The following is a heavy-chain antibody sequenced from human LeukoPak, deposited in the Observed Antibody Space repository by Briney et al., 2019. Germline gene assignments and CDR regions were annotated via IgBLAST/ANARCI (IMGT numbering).Heavy chain of an antibody. J-gene: IGHJ4*02. Sequence: SETLSLTCTVSGGSISSGGYFWTWIRQHPGKDLEWIGYISYSGSTYYNPSLKSRVFISIDTSKNQFSLKLSSVTAADTAIYYCATSVTSSSGWYYGYWGQGSLVTVSS. D-gene: IGHD6-19*01. V-gene: IGHV4-31*03. CDR2: ISYSGST. CDR3: ATSVTSSSGWYYGY. CDR1: GGSISSGGYF.